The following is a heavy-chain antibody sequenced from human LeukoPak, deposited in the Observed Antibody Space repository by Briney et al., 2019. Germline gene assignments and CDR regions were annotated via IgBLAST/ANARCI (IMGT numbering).Heavy chain of an antibody. CDR2: IYHNGFT. CDR3: ARTTTVTAYYFDS. CDR1: GASISTDGYY. J-gene: IGHJ4*02. Sequence: SETLSLTCNVSGASISTDGYYWSWIRQHPGKGLEWIGYIYHNGFTYDNPSLKSRLAISVDTSKNQFSLKLSSVTVADTAVYYCARTTTVTAYYFDSWGQGTLVTVSS. V-gene: IGHV4-31*03. D-gene: IGHD4-17*01.